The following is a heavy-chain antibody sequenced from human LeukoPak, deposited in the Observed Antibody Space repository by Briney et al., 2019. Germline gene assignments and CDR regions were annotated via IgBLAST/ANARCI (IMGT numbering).Heavy chain of an antibody. CDR2: IYTSGGT. Sequence: SETLSLTCTVSGGSISSYYWSWIRQPAGKGLEWIGRIYTSGGTNYNPSLKSRVTMSVDTSKNQFSLKLSSVTAADTAVYYCARDSRSSQNYYYYYMDVWGKGTTVTDSS. V-gene: IGHV4-4*07. CDR3: ARDSRSSQNYYYYYMDV. CDR1: GGSISSYY. D-gene: IGHD6-13*01. J-gene: IGHJ6*03.